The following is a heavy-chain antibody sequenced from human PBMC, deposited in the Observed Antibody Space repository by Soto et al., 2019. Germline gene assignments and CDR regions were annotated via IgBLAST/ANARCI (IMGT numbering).Heavy chain of an antibody. J-gene: IGHJ4*02. V-gene: IGHV3-23*01. CDR3: AKDSHVSGTSQDLDY. CDR1: GFTFSAYA. D-gene: IGHD6-25*01. CDR2: LNPGGTST. Sequence: GGSLRLSCAASGFTFSAYAMTWVRQAPGKGLEWVSALNPGGTSTYYVDSVKGRFTISRDNAKNTLSLQMNSLTAADTAVYYCAKDSHVSGTSQDLDYWGQGTLVTVSS.